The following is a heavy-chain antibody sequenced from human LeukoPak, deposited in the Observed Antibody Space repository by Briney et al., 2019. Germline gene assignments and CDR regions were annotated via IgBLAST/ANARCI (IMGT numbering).Heavy chain of an antibody. D-gene: IGHD5-12*01. CDR1: GGTFSSYA. CDR3: ARDAGYSGYENLGWFDP. V-gene: IGHV1-69*13. J-gene: IGHJ5*02. Sequence: SAKVSCKASGGTFSSYAISWVRQAPGQGLEWMGGIIPIFGTANYAQKFQGRVTITADESTSTAYMELSSLRSEDTAVYYCARDAGYSGYENLGWFDPWGQGTLVTVSS. CDR2: IIPIFGTA.